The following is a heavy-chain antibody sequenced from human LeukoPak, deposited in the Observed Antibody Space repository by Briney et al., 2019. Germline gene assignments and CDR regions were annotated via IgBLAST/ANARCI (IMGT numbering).Heavy chain of an antibody. CDR2: ISGNGTSI. V-gene: IGHV3-21*01. CDR3: SKPQSSRPGDFDY. J-gene: IGHJ4*02. CDR1: WLTFGSYS. D-gene: IGHD1-14*01. Sequence: GGSLRLSRTPSWLTFGSYSMHWVRQSPGRGLEWISSISGNGTSIKFANSLKGPFSVSRDNAKSSVYLHLSSLRAEDSGIYYCSKPQSSRPGDFDYWGQGILVTVTS.